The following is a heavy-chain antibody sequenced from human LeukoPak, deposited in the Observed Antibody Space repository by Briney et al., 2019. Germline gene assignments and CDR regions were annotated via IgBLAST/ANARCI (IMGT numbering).Heavy chain of an antibody. Sequence: GGSLRLSCAASGFTFSSYAMSWVRQAPGKGLEWVSGISDSGGSKYYADSVKGRFTISKDNSKNTMYPKMNSLRAEDTAVYYCAKSPLSGLWFGYYWGQGTLVTVSS. J-gene: IGHJ4*02. CDR3: AKSPLSGLWFGYY. V-gene: IGHV3-23*01. D-gene: IGHD3-10*01. CDR2: ISDSGGSK. CDR1: GFTFSSYA.